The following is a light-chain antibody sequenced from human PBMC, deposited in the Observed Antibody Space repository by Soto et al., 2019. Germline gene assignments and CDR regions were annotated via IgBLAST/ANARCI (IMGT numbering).Light chain of an antibody. CDR1: QRISND. V-gene: IGKV1-5*01. Sequence: DIHLTQSPSTLSASVGDRVTISCRASQRISNDLAWYQQKPGKAPELLICDASTLETGVPSRFSDSASGTEFTLTISRLQPGDFATYFCQQYSSLPGTFGQGTKVEVK. CDR3: QQYSSLPGT. J-gene: IGKJ1*01. CDR2: DAS.